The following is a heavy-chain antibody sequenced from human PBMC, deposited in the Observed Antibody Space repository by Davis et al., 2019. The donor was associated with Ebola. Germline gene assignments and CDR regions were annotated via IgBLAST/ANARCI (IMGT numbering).Heavy chain of an antibody. Sequence: GESLKISCAASGFTFSTYWMHWVRQAPGKGLAWVSRITGDGSSTDYADSVKGRFTISRDNAKNTLYLQMNSLRAEDTAVYYCASSSIAARPGYYYGMDVWGQGTTVTVSS. D-gene: IGHD6-6*01. CDR2: ITGDGSST. V-gene: IGHV3-74*01. J-gene: IGHJ6*02. CDR3: ASSSIAARPGYYYGMDV. CDR1: GFTFSTYW.